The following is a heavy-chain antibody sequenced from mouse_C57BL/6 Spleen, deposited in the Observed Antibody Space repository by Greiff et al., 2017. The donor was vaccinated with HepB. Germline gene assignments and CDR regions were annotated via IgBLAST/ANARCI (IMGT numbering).Heavy chain of an antibody. Sequence: DVQLQESGGGLVKPGGSMKLSCVASGFTFSNYWMNWVRQSPEKGLEWVAQIRLKSGNNETNYAKSVKGRFTISRDDSKSIVYLQMNNLRAEDTGIYYCTGVFTSFDYWGQGTTLTVSS. J-gene: IGHJ2*01. CDR1: GFTFSNYW. D-gene: IGHD1-1*01. CDR3: TGVFTSFDY. V-gene: IGHV6-3*01. CDR2: IRLKSGNNET.